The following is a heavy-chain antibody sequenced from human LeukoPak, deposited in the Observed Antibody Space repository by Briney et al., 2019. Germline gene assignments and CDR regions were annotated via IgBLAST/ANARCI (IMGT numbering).Heavy chain of an antibody. CDR2: ISGSGGTT. Sequence: GGSLRLSCAASGFTFSSYGMGWVRQAPGKGLEWVSAISGSGGTTHYADSVKGRFTISRDNSKSTLCLQMNSLRAEDTAVYYCAKQLGYCSDGSCYFPYWGQGTLVTVSS. CDR1: GFTFSSYG. V-gene: IGHV3-23*01. D-gene: IGHD2-15*01. J-gene: IGHJ4*02. CDR3: AKQLGYCSDGSCYFPY.